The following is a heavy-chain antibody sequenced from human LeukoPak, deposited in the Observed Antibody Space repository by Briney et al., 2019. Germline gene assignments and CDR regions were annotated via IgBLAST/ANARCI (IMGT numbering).Heavy chain of an antibody. CDR3: VRGVVVPAAIRGGYYFDY. CDR2: IYYSGST. Sequence: SETLSLTCTVSGGSISSSSYYWSWIRQPPGKGLEWIGSIYYSGSTYYNPSLKSRVTISVDTSKNQFSLKLSSVTAADTAVYYCVRGVVVPAAIRGGYYFDYWGQGTLVTVSS. V-gene: IGHV4-39*07. CDR1: GGSISSSSYY. J-gene: IGHJ4*02. D-gene: IGHD2-2*01.